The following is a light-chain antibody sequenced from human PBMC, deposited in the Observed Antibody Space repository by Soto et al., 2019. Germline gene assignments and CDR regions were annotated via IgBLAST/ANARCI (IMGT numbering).Light chain of an antibody. V-gene: IGLV2-8*01. CDR3: SSHGGNRPYV. CDR2: EVN. CDR1: TGDIGNYNF. J-gene: IGLJ1*01. Sequence: QSVLTQPPSASGSPGQSVAISCTGTTGDIGNYNFVSWDQQHPGKAPKLLIFEVNKRPSGVPDRCSGTNSGNTSSLTVSGLQTEDEADYYCSSHGGNRPYVLGTGTKLTVL.